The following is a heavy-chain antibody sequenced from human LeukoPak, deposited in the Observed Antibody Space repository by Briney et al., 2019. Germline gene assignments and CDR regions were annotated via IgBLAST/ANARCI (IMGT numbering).Heavy chain of an antibody. CDR3: ARDVVVTSSPDAFDI. D-gene: IGHD2-21*02. J-gene: IGHJ3*02. CDR2: ISNSGTT. CDR1: GXSVTSGGYF. V-gene: IGHV4-31*03. Sequence: PSETLSLTCTVSGXSVTSGGYFWTWIRQHPGKGLEWIGYISNSGTTPYNPSLKSRVSISVDTSNNQFSLRLSSVTAADTAVYYCARDVVVTSSPDAFDIWGQGTMVTVSS.